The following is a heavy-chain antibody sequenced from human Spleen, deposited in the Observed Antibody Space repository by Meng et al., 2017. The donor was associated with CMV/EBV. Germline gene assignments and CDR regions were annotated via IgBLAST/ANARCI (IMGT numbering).Heavy chain of an antibody. CDR2: IKQDGSEK. D-gene: IGHD6-19*01. J-gene: IGHJ6*02. V-gene: IGHV3-7*01. CDR1: GFTFSRSW. Sequence: ESLKISCAASGFTFSRSWMSWVRQAPGKGLEWVANIKQDGSEKYYVDSVKGRFTISRDNAKNSLYLQMNSLRAEDTAVYYCAREAGYSSGWYYYYGMDVWGQGTTVTVSS. CDR3: AREAGYSSGWYYYYGMDV.